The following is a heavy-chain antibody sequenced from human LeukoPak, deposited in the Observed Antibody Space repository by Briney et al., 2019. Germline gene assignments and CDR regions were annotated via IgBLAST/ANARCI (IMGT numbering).Heavy chain of an antibody. V-gene: IGHV3-7*01. CDR1: GFAFSGYW. Sequence: GGSLRLSCEASGFAFSGYWMSWVRQAPGKGLEWVANIRQDGNDKQYVDAVKGRFTISRDNSKNTQYLQMNSLRPEDTAIYYCARARDGAGTLFDAFDLWGQGTMVTVSS. CDR2: IRQDGNDK. J-gene: IGHJ3*01. CDR3: ARARDGAGTLFDAFDL. D-gene: IGHD3-10*01.